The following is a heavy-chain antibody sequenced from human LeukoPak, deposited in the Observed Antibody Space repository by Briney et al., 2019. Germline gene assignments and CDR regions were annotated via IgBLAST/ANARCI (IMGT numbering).Heavy chain of an antibody. J-gene: IGHJ6*02. CDR2: ISDSGGST. D-gene: IGHD2-15*01. CDR3: VRGYSFGPYGMDV. CDR1: GFXFSSYA. Sequence: GSLRLSCSASGFXFSSYAIHWVRQAPGKGLEYVSAISDSGGSTYYADSVKGRSTISRDNSKNTLYLQMSSLRAEDTAVYFCVRGYSFGPYGMDVWGQGTTVTVSS. V-gene: IGHV3-64D*09.